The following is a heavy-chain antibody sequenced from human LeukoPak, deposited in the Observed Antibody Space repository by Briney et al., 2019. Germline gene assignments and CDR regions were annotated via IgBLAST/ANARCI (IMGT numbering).Heavy chain of an antibody. CDR3: ARVSGNDAFDI. D-gene: IGHD3-10*01. V-gene: IGHV3-21*01. CDR2: ISSSSSYI. CDR1: GFTVSRNY. J-gene: IGHJ3*02. Sequence: PGGSLRLSCAASGFTVSRNYMNWVRQAPGKGLEWVSSISSSSSYIYYADSVKGRFTISRDNAKNSLYLQMNSLRAEDTAVYYCARVSGNDAFDIWGQGTMVTVSS.